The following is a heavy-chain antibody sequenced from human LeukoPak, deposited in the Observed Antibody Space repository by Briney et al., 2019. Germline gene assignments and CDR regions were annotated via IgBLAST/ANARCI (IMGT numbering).Heavy chain of an antibody. Sequence: ASVKVSCKASGYTFTSYGISWVRQAPGQGLEWMGWISAYNGNTNYAQRLQGRVTMTTDTSTSTAYMELRSLRSDDTAVYYCAREGEGHYYYYMDVWGKGTTVTVSS. J-gene: IGHJ6*03. CDR3: AREGEGHYYYYMDV. V-gene: IGHV1-18*01. CDR2: ISAYNGNT. D-gene: IGHD2-21*01. CDR1: GYTFTSYG.